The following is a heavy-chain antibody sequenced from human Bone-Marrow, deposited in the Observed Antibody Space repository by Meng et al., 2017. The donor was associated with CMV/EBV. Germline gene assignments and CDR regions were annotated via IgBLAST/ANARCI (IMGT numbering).Heavy chain of an antibody. J-gene: IGHJ4*02. Sequence: GGSLRLSCKGSGYSFTSYWIGWVRQMPGKGLEWMGLIFPRDSDTRYSPSFQGQVTFSADKSINTAYLQWGSLEASDTAMYYCTRAWGPTSHYGDYWGQGKLVTVSS. V-gene: IGHV5-51*01. CDR3: TRAWGPTSHYGDY. CDR1: GYSFTSYW. D-gene: IGHD5-24*01. CDR2: IFPRDSDT.